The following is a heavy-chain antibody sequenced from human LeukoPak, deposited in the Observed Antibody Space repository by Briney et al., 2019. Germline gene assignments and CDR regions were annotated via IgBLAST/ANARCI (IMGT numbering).Heavy chain of an antibody. V-gene: IGHV4-59*12. CDR2: IYYSGST. CDR3: ARAMPAQYMDV. CDR1: GGSISSYY. D-gene: IGHD2-2*01. Sequence: SETLSLTCTVSGGSISSYYWSWIRQPPGKGLEWIGYIYYSGSTYYNPSLKSRVTISVDTSKNQFSLKLSSVTAADTAVYYCARAMPAQYMDVWGKGTTVTVSS. J-gene: IGHJ6*03.